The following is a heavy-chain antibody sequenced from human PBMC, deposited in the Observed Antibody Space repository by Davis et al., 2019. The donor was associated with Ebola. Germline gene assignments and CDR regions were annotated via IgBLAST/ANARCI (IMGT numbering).Heavy chain of an antibody. CDR2: ISYDGSNK. Sequence: PGGSLRLSCAASGFTFSSYGMHWVRQAPGKGLEWVAVISYDGSNKYYADSVKGRFTISRDNSKNTLYLQMNSLRAEDTAVYYCAKGTRITMIVVVITSTFTHDAFDIWGQGTMVTVSS. D-gene: IGHD3-22*01. J-gene: IGHJ3*02. CDR3: AKGTRITMIVVVITSTFTHDAFDI. V-gene: IGHV3-30*18. CDR1: GFTFSSYG.